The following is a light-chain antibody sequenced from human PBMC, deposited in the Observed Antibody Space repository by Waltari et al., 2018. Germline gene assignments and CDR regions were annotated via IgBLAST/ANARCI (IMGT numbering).Light chain of an antibody. V-gene: IGKV1-33*01. CDR2: DAS. J-gene: IGKJ5*01. CDR3: QQSGT. CDR1: QDIRNY. Sequence: RVTSSCRASQDIRNYLNWYQHKPGKAPKLLIYDASNLKTGVPSRFTGRGSGTNFTFTINSLQPEDIATYYCQQSGTFGQGTRLEIK.